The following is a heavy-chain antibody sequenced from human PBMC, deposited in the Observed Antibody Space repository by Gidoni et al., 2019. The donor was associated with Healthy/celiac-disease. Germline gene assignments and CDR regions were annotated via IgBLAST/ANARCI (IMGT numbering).Heavy chain of an antibody. V-gene: IGHV3-21*01. CDR3: ARDLITGYSSGGDY. CDR1: GFTFRSYS. D-gene: IGHD6-19*01. CDR2: ISSSSSYI. J-gene: IGHJ4*02. Sequence: EEQLVESGGGLVKPGGSLRLSCAASGFTFRSYSMNWVRQAPGKGLEWVSSISSSSSYIYYADSVKGRFTISRDNAKNSLYLQMNSLRAEDTAVYYCARDLITGYSSGGDYWGQGTLVTVSS.